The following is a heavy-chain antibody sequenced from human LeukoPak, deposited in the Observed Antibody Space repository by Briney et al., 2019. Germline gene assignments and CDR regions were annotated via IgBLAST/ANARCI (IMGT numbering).Heavy chain of an antibody. Sequence: PSETLSLTCTVSGGSISSYYWSWIRQPPGKGLEWIGYIYYSGSTNYNPSLKSRVTISVDTSKNQFSLKLSSVTAADTAVYYCARERYCSGGSCIGDAFDIWGQGTMVTVSS. CDR1: GGSISSYY. V-gene: IGHV4-59*01. J-gene: IGHJ3*02. CDR3: ARERYCSGGSCIGDAFDI. D-gene: IGHD2-15*01. CDR2: IYYSGST.